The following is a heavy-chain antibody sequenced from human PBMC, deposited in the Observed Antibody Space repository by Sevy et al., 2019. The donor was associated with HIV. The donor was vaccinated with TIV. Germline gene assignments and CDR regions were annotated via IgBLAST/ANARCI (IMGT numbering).Heavy chain of an antibody. D-gene: IGHD3-10*01. J-gene: IGHJ4*02. CDR3: AKDRVSGTYYTGDFDY. V-gene: IGHV3-23*01. Sequence: GGSLRLSCAASEFTFRTYAKTWVRQAPGKGLEWVSVMSGSGGDTYYADSVKGRFTISRDNSNNTLYLQMNSLRAEDTAVYYCAKDRVSGTYYTGDFDYWGQGTLVTVSS. CDR2: MSGSGGDT. CDR1: EFTFRTYA.